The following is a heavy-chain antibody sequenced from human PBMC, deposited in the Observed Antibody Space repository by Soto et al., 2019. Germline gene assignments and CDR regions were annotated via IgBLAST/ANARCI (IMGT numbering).Heavy chain of an antibody. Sequence: GGSLRLSCAASGFTFSSYAMSWVRQAPGKGLEWVSAISGSGGSTYYADSVKGRFTISRENSKNTLYLQRNSLRAEDTAVYYCAKDRIVVVPAALEGYYYYMDVWGKGTTVTVSS. D-gene: IGHD2-2*01. CDR2: ISGSGGST. CDR1: GFTFSSYA. CDR3: AKDRIVVVPAALEGYYYYMDV. J-gene: IGHJ6*03. V-gene: IGHV3-23*01.